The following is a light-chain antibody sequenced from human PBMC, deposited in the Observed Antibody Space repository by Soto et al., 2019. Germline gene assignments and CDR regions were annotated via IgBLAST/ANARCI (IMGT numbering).Light chain of an antibody. Sequence: DIVLRQSPGTLSLSPGQRATLSCRASRNIRSNYIAWFQQKPGQPPRLLIYGAINRATGIPARFSGSGSGTEFTLTISSLEPEDFVVYYCQQYHSPPLTFGPGTKVEIK. CDR3: QQYHSPPLT. J-gene: IGKJ1*01. CDR2: GAI. CDR1: RNIRSNY. V-gene: IGKV3-20*01.